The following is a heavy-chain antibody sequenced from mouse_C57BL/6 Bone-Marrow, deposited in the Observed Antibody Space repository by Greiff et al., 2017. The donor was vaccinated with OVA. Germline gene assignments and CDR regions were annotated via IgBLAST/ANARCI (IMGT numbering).Heavy chain of an antibody. CDR2: ISDGGSYT. J-gene: IGHJ3*01. D-gene: IGHD1-1*01. V-gene: IGHV5-4*01. CDR3: ARDTTVVEDWFAY. CDR1: GFTFSSYA. Sequence: EVMLVESGGGLVKPGGSLKLSCAASGFTFSSYAMSWVRQTPEKRLEWVATISDGGSYTYYPDNVKGRFTISRDNAKNNLYLQMSHLKSEDTAMYYCARDTTVVEDWFAYWGQGTLVTVSA.